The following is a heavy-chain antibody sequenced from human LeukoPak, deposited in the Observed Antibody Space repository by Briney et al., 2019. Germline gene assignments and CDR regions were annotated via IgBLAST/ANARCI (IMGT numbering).Heavy chain of an antibody. CDR1: GYTFTSYD. V-gene: IGHV1-8*01. J-gene: IGHJ5*02. CDR3: AREQQQLGGPAHSFDP. Sequence: GASVKVSCKASGYTFTSYDINWVRQATGQGLEWMGWMNPNSGNTGYAQKFQGRVTMTRNTSISTAYMELSSLRSEDTAVYYCAREQQQLGGPAHSFDPWGQGTLVTVCS. D-gene: IGHD6-13*01. CDR2: MNPNSGNT.